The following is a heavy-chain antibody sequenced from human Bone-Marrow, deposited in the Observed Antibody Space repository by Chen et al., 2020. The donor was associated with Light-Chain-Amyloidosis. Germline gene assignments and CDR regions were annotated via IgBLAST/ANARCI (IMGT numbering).Heavy chain of an antibody. CDR2: ISSSSIAI. J-gene: IGHJ4*02. D-gene: IGHD3-16*01. CDR1: GFTFSDFY. V-gene: IGHV3-11*01. CDR3: ARGYKFGYY. Sequence: QVQLVESGGGLVKPGGSLRLSCAASGFTFSDFYMSWIRQAPGKGLEWISYISSSSIAIYYADSVKGRFTISRDNAENSVYLQMDRLRAEDTAVYYCARGYKFGYYWGQGTLVNVSS.